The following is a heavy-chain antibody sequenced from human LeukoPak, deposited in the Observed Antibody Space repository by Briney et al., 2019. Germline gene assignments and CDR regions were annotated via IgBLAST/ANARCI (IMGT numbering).Heavy chain of an antibody. J-gene: IGHJ4*02. D-gene: IGHD2-2*01. CDR1: GFTFSSHG. V-gene: IGHV3-33*01. CDR2: IWYDGSYK. CDR3: ARDKSTSCYYFDY. Sequence: GGSLRLSCAASGFTFSSHGMHWVRQAPGKGLEWVAVIWYDGSYKYYADSVKGRFTISRDNSNSTLYLQMNSLRAEDTAVYYCARDKSTSCYYFDYWGQGTLATVSS.